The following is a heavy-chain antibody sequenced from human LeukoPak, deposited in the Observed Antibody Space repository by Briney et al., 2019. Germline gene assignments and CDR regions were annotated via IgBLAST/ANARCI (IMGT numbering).Heavy chain of an antibody. CDR3: ARGPHTGVNYYDSSGYYY. CDR2: SNHSGST. J-gene: IGHJ4*02. D-gene: IGHD3-22*01. CDR1: GGSFSGYY. Sequence: PSETLSLTCAVYGGSFSGYYWSWIRQPPGKGLELIGESNHSGSTNYNPSLKSRVTISVDTSKNQFSLKLSSVTAADTAVYYCARGPHTGVNYYDSSGYYYWGQGTLVTVSS. V-gene: IGHV4-34*01.